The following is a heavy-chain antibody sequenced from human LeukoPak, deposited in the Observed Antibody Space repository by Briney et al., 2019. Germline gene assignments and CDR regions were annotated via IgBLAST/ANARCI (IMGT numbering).Heavy chain of an antibody. Sequence: GESLKISCKGSGYSFPSYWIGWVRQMPGKGLEWMGIIYPGDSDTRYSPSFQGQVTISADRSINTAYLQWSSLKASDTAIYYCARRRPSYYDILTGPDYFDSWGQGTLVTVSS. CDR1: GYSFPSYW. CDR2: IYPGDSDT. D-gene: IGHD3-9*01. J-gene: IGHJ4*02. CDR3: ARRRPSYYDILTGPDYFDS. V-gene: IGHV5-51*01.